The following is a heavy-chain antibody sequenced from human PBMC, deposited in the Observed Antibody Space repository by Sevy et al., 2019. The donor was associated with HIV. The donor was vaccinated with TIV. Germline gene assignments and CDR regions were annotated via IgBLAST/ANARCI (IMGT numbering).Heavy chain of an antibody. Sequence: GGSLRLSCAVSGFNFSNYSMDWVRQAPGKGLEWVSSISSSGSYIYYSDSLKGRITISRDNAKNSVYLQMNSLTAEDTAVYYCAKGGHATMIVVVITTEFYFDYWGQGTLVTVSS. D-gene: IGHD3-22*01. CDR2: ISSSGSYI. J-gene: IGHJ4*02. CDR3: AKGGHATMIVVVITTEFYFDY. CDR1: GFNFSNYS. V-gene: IGHV3-21*04.